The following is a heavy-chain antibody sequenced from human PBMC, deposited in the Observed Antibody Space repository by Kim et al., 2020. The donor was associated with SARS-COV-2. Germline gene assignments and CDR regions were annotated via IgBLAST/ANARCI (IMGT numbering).Heavy chain of an antibody. D-gene: IGHD2-21*01. V-gene: IGHV3-9*01. Sequence: ADSVKGRFTISRDNAKNSLYLQMNSLRAEDTALYYCAKAGIVESPNYFVGWGRGTLVTVSS. J-gene: IGHJ4*02. CDR3: AKAGIVESPNYFVG.